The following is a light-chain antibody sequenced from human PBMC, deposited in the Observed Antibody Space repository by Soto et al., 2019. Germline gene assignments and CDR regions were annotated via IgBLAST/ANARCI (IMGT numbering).Light chain of an antibody. Sequence: EIVLTQSPGTLSLSPRERATLSCRARQSIFNNYLAWYQQKPGQAPRLLVYGASFRATGIPDRLSGSASGTDFTLTISRLEPEDFAVYYCQQYGGSPVTFGQGTRLEIK. J-gene: IGKJ2*01. CDR3: QQYGGSPVT. CDR1: QSIFNNY. V-gene: IGKV3-20*01. CDR2: GAS.